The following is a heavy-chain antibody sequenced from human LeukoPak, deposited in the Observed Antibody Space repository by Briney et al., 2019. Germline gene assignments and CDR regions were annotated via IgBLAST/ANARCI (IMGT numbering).Heavy chain of an antibody. D-gene: IGHD3-3*02. CDR2: IFYAGST. CDR3: ARIGPILGAAWVDY. Sequence: PSDTLSLTCAVSGYSISSNHWWCWIRQPPGKGLEWIGYIFYAGSTYYNPSLKSRVTMSVDTSKNQFSLRLSSVTAVDTAVYYCARIGPILGAAWVDYWGQGTLVSVSS. V-gene: IGHV4-28*01. CDR1: GYSISSNHW. J-gene: IGHJ4*02.